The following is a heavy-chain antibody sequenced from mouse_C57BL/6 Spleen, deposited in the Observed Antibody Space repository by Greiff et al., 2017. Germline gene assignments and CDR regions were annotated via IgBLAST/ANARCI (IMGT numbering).Heavy chain of an antibody. Sequence: DVMLVESGGGLVKPGGSLKLSCAASGFTFSDYGMHWVSQAPEKGLEWVAYISSGSSTIYYADTVKGRFTISRDNAKNTLFLQMTRLMSDDTAIDYCATTYCYDSSYHIDYWGQGTSLTVSS. D-gene: IGHD1-1*01. V-gene: IGHV5-17*01. CDR1: GFTFSDYG. J-gene: IGHJ2*02. CDR2: ISSGSSTI. CDR3: ATTYCYDSSYHIDY.